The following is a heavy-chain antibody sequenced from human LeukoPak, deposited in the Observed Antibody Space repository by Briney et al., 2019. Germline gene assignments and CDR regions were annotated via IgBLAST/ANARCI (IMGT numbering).Heavy chain of an antibody. CDR3: ARGGRTEYNWFDP. CDR2: IYYSGST. V-gene: IGHV4-39*01. D-gene: IGHD1-26*01. Sequence: SETLSLTCTVSGGSISGSSYYWGWIRQPPGKGLEWIGSIYYSGSTYYNPSLKSRVTISVDTSKNQFSLKLSSVTAADTAVYYCARGGRTEYNWFDPWGQGTLVTVSS. CDR1: GGSISGSSYY. J-gene: IGHJ5*02.